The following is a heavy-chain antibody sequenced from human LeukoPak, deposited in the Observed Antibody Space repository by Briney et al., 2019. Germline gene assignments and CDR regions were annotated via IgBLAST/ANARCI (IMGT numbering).Heavy chain of an antibody. J-gene: IGHJ4*02. CDR2: INPNSGET. CDR3: ARHRDYSNTERGYDY. D-gene: IGHD4-11*01. V-gene: IGHV1-2*02. Sequence: ASVKVSCKTSGYTFTDYYIHWVRQAPGQGLEWMGWINPNSGETNSAQKFQGRVTMTGDTSISTAYMELRRVTSDDTAVYYCARHRDYSNTERGYDYWGQGTLVTVSS. CDR1: GYTFTDYY.